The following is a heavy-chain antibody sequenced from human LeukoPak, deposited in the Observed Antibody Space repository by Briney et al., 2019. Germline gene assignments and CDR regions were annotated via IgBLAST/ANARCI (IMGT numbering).Heavy chain of an antibody. J-gene: IGHJ4*02. V-gene: IGHV4-59*08. CDR1: GGSISNYY. Sequence: SETLSLTCTVPGGSISNYYWSWIRQPPGKGLEWIGHIYYSGATKYNPSLKSRTTISVDTSKNQFSLMLSSVTAADTAVYYCARFGITVVRGGKYYFDYWGQGTLVTVSS. CDR2: IYYSGAT. D-gene: IGHD3-10*01. CDR3: ARFGITVVRGGKYYFDY.